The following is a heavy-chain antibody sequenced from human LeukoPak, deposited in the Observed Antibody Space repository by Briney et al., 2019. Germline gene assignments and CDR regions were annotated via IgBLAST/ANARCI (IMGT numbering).Heavy chain of an antibody. Sequence: SETLSLTCTVSGGSISSYYWSWIRQPPGKGLEWIGYIYCSGSTNYNPSLKSRVTISVDTSKNQFSLKLSSVTAADTAVYYCARLAWGSKLPPERHWFDPWGQGTLVTVSS. D-gene: IGHD7-27*01. V-gene: IGHV4-59*08. CDR2: IYCSGST. CDR1: GGSISSYY. J-gene: IGHJ5*02. CDR3: ARLAWGSKLPPERHWFDP.